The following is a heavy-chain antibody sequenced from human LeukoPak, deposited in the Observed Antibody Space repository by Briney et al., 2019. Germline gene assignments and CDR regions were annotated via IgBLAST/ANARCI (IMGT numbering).Heavy chain of an antibody. V-gene: IGHV3-33*01. Sequence: GRSLRLSCAASGFTFSSYGMHWVRQAPGKGLEWVAVIWYDGSNKYYADSVKGRFTISRDNSKNTLYLQMNSLRAEDTAVYYCARFKVNSYYYDSSGYPDLDYWGQGTLVTVSS. CDR3: ARFKVNSYYYDSSGYPDLDY. CDR1: GFTFSSYG. J-gene: IGHJ4*02. CDR2: IWYDGSNK. D-gene: IGHD3-22*01.